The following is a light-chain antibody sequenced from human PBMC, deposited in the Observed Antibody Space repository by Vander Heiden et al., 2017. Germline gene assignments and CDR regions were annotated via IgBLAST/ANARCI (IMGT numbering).Light chain of an antibody. J-gene: IGLJ2*01. CDR1: SSDGGSYNL. V-gene: IGLV2-23*02. CDR3: CSYAGSSTFVV. Sequence: QSALTPPASVSGSPGQSITISCTGASSDGGSYNLVSWYQQHQGKAPKLMIYEVSKRPSGVSNRFSGSKSGNTASLTISGLQAEDEADYYCCSYAGSSTFVVFGGGTKLTVL. CDR2: EVS.